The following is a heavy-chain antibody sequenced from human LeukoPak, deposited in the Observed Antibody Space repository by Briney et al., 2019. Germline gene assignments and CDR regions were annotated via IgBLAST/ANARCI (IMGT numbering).Heavy chain of an antibody. D-gene: IGHD5-18*01. V-gene: IGHV3-30*18. CDR3: AKDYLGGYSFGSPFDF. CDR2: ISYDGSNK. J-gene: IGHJ4*02. Sequence: GRFLRLSCAASGFTFSSYGMHWVRQAPGKGLEWVAVISYDGSNKYYADSVKGRFTISRDNSKNTLYLQMNSLRAEDTAVYYCAKDYLGGYSFGSPFDFWGQGTLVTVSS. CDR1: GFTFSSYG.